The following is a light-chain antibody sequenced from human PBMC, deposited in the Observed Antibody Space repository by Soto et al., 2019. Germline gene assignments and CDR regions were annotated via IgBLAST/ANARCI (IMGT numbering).Light chain of an antibody. CDR1: QSISSSY. CDR2: ATS. CDR3: QQYDTSPFT. Sequence: EIVLTQSPGTLSLSPGVRATLSCRASQSISSSYLAWYQHKPGQAPRLLLFATSIRATGIPDRISGSGSGTDFTLSISRLEPEDFAVYYCQQYDTSPFTFGPGTKVDIK. V-gene: IGKV3-20*01. J-gene: IGKJ3*01.